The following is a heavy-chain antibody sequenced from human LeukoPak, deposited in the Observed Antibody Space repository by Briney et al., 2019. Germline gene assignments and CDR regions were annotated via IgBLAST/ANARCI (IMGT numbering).Heavy chain of an antibody. D-gene: IGHD3-9*01. Sequence: SETLSLTCAVSGGSISSGGYSWSWIRQPPRKGLEWIGYIYHSGSTYYNPSLKSRVTISVDRSKNQFSLKLSSVTAADFFFKQKTAYDILTGYYTDYWGQGTLVTVSS. CDR1: GGSISSGGYS. J-gene: IGHJ4*02. CDR3: TAYDILTGYYTDY. V-gene: IGHV4-30-2*01. CDR2: IYHSGST.